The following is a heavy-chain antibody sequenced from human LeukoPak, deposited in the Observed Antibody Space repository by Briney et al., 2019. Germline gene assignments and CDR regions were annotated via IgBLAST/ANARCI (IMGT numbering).Heavy chain of an antibody. V-gene: IGHV3-11*05. CDR3: ARVAFITAAGTYDY. CDR1: GFTFSDYY. J-gene: IGHJ4*02. D-gene: IGHD6-13*01. CDR2: ISGSSEYI. Sequence: PGGSLRLSCAASGFTFSDYYMTWIRQAPGKGLEWVSYISGSSEYIHYADSVKGRFTISRDTAKNSLYLQMNSLRAEDTAVYYCARVAFITAAGTYDYWGQGPLVPVSS.